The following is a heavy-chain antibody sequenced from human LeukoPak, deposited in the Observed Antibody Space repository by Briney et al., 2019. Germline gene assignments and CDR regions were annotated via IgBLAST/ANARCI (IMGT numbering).Heavy chain of an antibody. Sequence: GGSLRLSCAASGFTFSSYGMTWVRQAAGQGLEWVSTISGSGDTTYYADSVKGRFTISRDNSKNTLYLQMNSLRAEDTAIYYCAKDQAYCGGDCYPEVFDYWGQGTLVTVSS. CDR2: ISGSGDTT. CDR3: AKDQAYCGGDCYPEVFDY. J-gene: IGHJ4*02. V-gene: IGHV3-23*01. CDR1: GFTFSSYG. D-gene: IGHD2-21*02.